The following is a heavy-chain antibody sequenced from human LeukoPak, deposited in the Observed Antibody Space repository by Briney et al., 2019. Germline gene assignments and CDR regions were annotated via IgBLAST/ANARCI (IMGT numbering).Heavy chain of an antibody. Sequence: SETLSLTCAVYGGSFSGYYWSWIRQPPGKGLEWVGEINHSGSTNYNPSLKSRVTISVDTSKNQFSLKLSSVTAADTAVYYCARETGDCSSTSCLIDYWGQGTLVTVSS. CDR3: ARETGDCSSTSCLIDY. D-gene: IGHD2-2*01. CDR2: INHSGST. V-gene: IGHV4-34*01. J-gene: IGHJ4*02. CDR1: GGSFSGYY.